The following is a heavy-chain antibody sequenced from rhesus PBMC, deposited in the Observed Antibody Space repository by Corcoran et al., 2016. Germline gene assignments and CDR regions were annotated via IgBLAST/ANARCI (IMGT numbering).Heavy chain of an antibody. CDR3: ARDHNIWTGYYPYGLDS. CDR2: IIGSSGST. D-gene: IGHD3-3*01. Sequence: QVQLQESGPGLVKPSETLSLTCAVSGGSVSSSNWWSWIRQPPGKGLEWIGYIIGSSGSTYYNPSLKSRVTISTDTSKNQFSLKLSSVTAADTAVYYCARDHNIWTGYYPYGLDSWGQGVVVTVSS. J-gene: IGHJ6*01. V-gene: IGHV4-65*01. CDR1: GGSVSSSNW.